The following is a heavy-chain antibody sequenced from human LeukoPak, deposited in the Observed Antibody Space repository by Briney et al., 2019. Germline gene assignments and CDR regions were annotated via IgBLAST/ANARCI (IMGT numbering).Heavy chain of an antibody. V-gene: IGHV4-39*01. CDR3: ARHVGFLTSYFDY. CDR1: GGSISSSSYY. J-gene: IGHJ4*02. D-gene: IGHD3-3*01. CDR2: IYYSGST. Sequence: SETLSLTCTVSGGSISSSSYYWGWIRQPPGKGLEWIGSIYYSGSTYYNPSLKSRVTISVDTSKNQFSLKLSSVTAADTAVYYCARHVGFLTSYFDYWGQGTLVTVSS.